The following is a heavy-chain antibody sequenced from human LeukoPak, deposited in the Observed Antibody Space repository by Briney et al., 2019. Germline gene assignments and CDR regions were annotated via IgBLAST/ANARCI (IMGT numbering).Heavy chain of an antibody. CDR3: AKEFYGYYFDY. J-gene: IGHJ4*02. Sequence: PGASLRLSCEASGFKFGTYAMTWVRQAPGKGLEWVSTLSGTGGSTYYADSVKGRFTISRDNSENTLFLQMNSLRAEDTAVYYCAKEFYGYYFDYWGQGTLVTVSS. D-gene: IGHD4-17*01. CDR1: GFKFGTYA. CDR2: LSGTGGST. V-gene: IGHV3-23*01.